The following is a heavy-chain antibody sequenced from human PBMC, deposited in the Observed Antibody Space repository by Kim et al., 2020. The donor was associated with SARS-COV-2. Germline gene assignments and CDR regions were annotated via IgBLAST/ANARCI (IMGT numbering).Heavy chain of an antibody. Sequence: ASVKVSCKASGYTFTGYYMHWVRQAPGQGLEWMGRINPNSGGTNYAQKFQGRVTMTRDTSISTAYMELSRLRSDDTAVYYCARDGAFIVVVPAAIGWFDPWGQGTLVTVSS. D-gene: IGHD2-2*01. V-gene: IGHV1-2*06. CDR1: GYTFTGYY. J-gene: IGHJ5*02. CDR2: INPNSGGT. CDR3: ARDGAFIVVVPAAIGWFDP.